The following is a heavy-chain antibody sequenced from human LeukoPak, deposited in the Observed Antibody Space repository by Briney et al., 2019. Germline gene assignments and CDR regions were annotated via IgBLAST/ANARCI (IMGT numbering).Heavy chain of an antibody. Sequence: PGRALRLSCAASGFTFSSYGMHWVRQAAGKGLEWVAVISYDGSNKYYADSVKGRFTISRDNSKNTLYLQMNSLRPEDTAVYYCAKDRSSGWYSFQHWGQGTLVSVSS. CDR1: GFTFSSYG. J-gene: IGHJ1*01. V-gene: IGHV3-30*18. D-gene: IGHD6-19*01. CDR2: ISYDGSNK. CDR3: AKDRSSGWYSFQH.